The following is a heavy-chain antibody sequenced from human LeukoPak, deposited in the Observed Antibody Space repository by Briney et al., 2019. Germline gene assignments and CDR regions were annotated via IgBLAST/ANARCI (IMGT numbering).Heavy chain of an antibody. D-gene: IGHD2-21*02. CDR2: VWYDGSNQ. CDR3: AKDKDTPATAQPQRGYFES. J-gene: IGHJ4*02. CDR1: GFTFSGYG. Sequence: GGSLRLSCAASGFTFSGYGMHWVRQAPGKGLEWVAIVWYDGSNQYYADSVKGRFTISRDNSKNTVDLQMNSLRVEDTAVYLCAKDKDTPATAQPQRGYFESWGQGTLVTVSA. V-gene: IGHV3-33*06.